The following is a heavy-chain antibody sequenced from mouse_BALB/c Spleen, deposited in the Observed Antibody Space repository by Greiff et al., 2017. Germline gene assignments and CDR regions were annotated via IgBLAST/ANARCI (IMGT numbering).Heavy chain of an antibody. CDR2: ISSGGSYT. CDR1: GFTFSSYG. J-gene: IGHJ4*01. D-gene: IGHD2-1*01. V-gene: IGHV5-6*01. CDR3: ARATTMDY. Sequence: EVHLVESGGDLVKPGGSLKLSCAASGFTFSSYGMSWVRQTPDKRLEWVATISSGGSYTYYPDSVKGRFTISRDNAKNTLYLQMSSLKSEDTAMYYCARATTMDYWGQGTSVTVSS.